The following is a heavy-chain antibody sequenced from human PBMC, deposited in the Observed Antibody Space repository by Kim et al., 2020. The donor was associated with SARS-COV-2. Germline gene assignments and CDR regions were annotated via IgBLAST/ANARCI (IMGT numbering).Heavy chain of an antibody. V-gene: IGHV3-13*01. CDR2: IGTAGDT. Sequence: GGSLRLSCAASGFTFSSYDMHWVRQATGKGLEWVSAIGTAGDTYYPGSVKGRFTISRENAKNSLYLQMNSLRAGDTAVYYCASQRSAYYYDSSGLLEDFQHWGQGTLVTVSS. CDR3: ASQRSAYYYDSSGLLEDFQH. CDR1: GFTFSSYD. D-gene: IGHD3-22*01. J-gene: IGHJ1*01.